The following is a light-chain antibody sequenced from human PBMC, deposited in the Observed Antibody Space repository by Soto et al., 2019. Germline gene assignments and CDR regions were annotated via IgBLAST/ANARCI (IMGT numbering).Light chain of an antibody. Sequence: QSVLTQPPSVSGAPGQRVTISCTGSSSNIGANYDVHWYQQPPGTTPKLLIYGNSNRPSGVPDRFSGSKSGTSASLAITGLQAEDEADYYCNSYDSSLSGSIVFGGGTKVTVL. CDR1: SSNIGANYD. J-gene: IGLJ2*01. CDR3: NSYDSSLSGSIV. V-gene: IGLV1-40*01. CDR2: GNS.